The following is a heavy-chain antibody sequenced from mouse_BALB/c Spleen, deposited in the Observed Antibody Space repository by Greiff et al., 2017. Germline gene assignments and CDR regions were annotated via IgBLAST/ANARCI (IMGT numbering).Heavy chain of an antibody. CDR1: GYTFTSYT. J-gene: IGHJ3*01. CDR2: INPSSGYT. V-gene: IGHV1-4*01. D-gene: IGHD3-2*01. Sequence: VQLQESGAELARPGASVKMSCKASGYTFTSYTMHWVKQRPGQGLEWIGYINPSSGYTNYNQKFKDKATLTADKSSSTAYMQLSSLTSEDSAVYYCAREDSSGYWFAYWGQGTLVTVSA. CDR3: AREDSSGYWFAY.